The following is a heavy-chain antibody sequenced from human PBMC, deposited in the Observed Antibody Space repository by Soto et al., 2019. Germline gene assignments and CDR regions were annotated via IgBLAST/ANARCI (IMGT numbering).Heavy chain of an antibody. Sequence: LSLTCTVSGGSISSGGYYWSWVRQHPGKGLEWIGYIYYSGSTYYNPSLKSRVTISVDTSKNQFSLKLSSVTAADTAVYYCARDVSSSWGWFDPWGQGTLVTVS. V-gene: IGHV4-31*03. CDR2: IYYSGST. J-gene: IGHJ5*02. CDR3: ARDVSSSWGWFDP. CDR1: GGSISSGGYY. D-gene: IGHD6-13*01.